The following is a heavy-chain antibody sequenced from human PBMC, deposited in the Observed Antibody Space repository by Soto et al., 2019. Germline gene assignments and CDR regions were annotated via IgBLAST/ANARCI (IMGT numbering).Heavy chain of an antibody. CDR3: ARRGSTWYNWFDP. Sequence: SETLSLTCNVSGAYVTTYYWSWIRQSPGKGLEWIGYISNSGNTNYNPSLKSRVTISLDTSKNHFSLKMRSVTAADTAVYYCARRGSTWYNWFDPWGQGTMVTVSS. J-gene: IGHJ5*02. CDR2: ISNSGNT. V-gene: IGHV4-59*02. CDR1: GAYVTTYY. D-gene: IGHD6-13*01.